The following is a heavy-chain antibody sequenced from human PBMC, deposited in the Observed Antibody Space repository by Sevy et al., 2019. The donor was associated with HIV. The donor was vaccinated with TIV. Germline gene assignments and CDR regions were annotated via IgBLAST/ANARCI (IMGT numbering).Heavy chain of an antibody. V-gene: IGHV1-69*13. D-gene: IGHD2-2*02. J-gene: IGHJ3*02. Sequence: ASVKVSCKASGGNLHNYGINWVRQAPGQGLEWMGGLIPIFRTSTYAQNFRGRITFAADEATSTFYLEMSSLRADDTAVYYCSRGRGPAAISDAFDIWGQGTMVTVSS. CDR2: LIPIFRTS. CDR1: GGNLHNYG. CDR3: SRGRGPAAISDAFDI.